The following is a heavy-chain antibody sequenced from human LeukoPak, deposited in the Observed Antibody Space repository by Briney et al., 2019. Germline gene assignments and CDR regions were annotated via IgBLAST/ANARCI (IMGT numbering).Heavy chain of an antibody. J-gene: IGHJ4*02. V-gene: IGHV3-23*01. D-gene: IGHD5-18*01. CDR2: ISGSGGST. Sequence: PGGSLRLSCAASGFTFSSYAMSWVRQAPGKGLEWVSAISGSGGSTFYADSVKGRFTISRDNSKNTLYLQMNSLRAEDTAVYYCAKDTTWIQLWLNWGQGTLVTVSS. CDR1: GFTFSSYA. CDR3: AKDTTWIQLWLN.